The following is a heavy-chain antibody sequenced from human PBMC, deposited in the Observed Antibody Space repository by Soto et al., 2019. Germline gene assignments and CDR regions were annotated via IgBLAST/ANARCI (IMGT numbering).Heavy chain of an antibody. CDR2: INHSGGT. J-gene: IGHJ6*02. D-gene: IGHD3-3*02. Sequence: PSETLSLTCAVYGGSFSGYYWTWIRQAPGKGLEWIGEINHSGGTNYNSSLKSRVIISVDTSKNQFSLILYSVTAADTAVYFCARDRQYSQFWSGYQNEGPYNMDVWGQGTKVTVYS. CDR1: GGSFSGYY. V-gene: IGHV4-34*01. CDR3: ARDRQYSQFWSGYQNEGPYNMDV.